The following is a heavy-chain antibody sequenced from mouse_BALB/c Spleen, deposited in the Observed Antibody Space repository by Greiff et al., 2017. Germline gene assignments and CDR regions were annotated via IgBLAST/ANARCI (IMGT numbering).Heavy chain of an antibody. V-gene: IGHV1S135*01. CDR3: ARYNGNYAWLFAY. D-gene: IGHD2-1*01. Sequence: EVQLQESGPELVKPGASVKVSCKASGYAFTSYNMYWVKQSHGKSLEWIGYIDPYNGGTSYNQKFKGKATLTVDKSSSTAYMHLNSLTSEDSAVYYCARYNGNYAWLFAYWGQGTLVTVSA. CDR1: GYAFTSYN. J-gene: IGHJ3*01. CDR2: IDPYNGGT.